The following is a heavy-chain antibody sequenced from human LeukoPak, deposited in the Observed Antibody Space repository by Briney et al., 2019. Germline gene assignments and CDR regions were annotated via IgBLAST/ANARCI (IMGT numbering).Heavy chain of an antibody. J-gene: IGHJ4*02. V-gene: IGHV4-59*08. D-gene: IGHD3-22*01. CDR3: ARLTDSRTFDS. CDR2: IYYSGST. Sequence: SETLSLTCTVSGGSISSYYWSWIGQSPRKGLEWIGYIYYSGSTNYNPSLEGRVTISVDTSKNQFSLKLSSVTAADTAVYYCARLTDSRTFDSWGQGTLVTVSS. CDR1: GGSISSYY.